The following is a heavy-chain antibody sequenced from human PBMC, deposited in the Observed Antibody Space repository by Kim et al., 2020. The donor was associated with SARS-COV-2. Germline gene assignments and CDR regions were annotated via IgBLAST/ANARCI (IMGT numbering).Heavy chain of an antibody. J-gene: IGHJ6*03. V-gene: IGHV3-7*01. Sequence: GGSLRLSCAASGFTFSLYWVTWVRQAPGKGLEWVANIKPDGSDKFYVDSVKGRFTLSRDNAKNSLYLQMNSLRAEDTAVYYCARGRDFLELPHHYYHMDVCGRGTTVAVS. CDR2: IKPDGSDK. D-gene: IGHD1-7*01. CDR1: GFTFSLYW. CDR3: ARGRDFLELPHHYYHMDV.